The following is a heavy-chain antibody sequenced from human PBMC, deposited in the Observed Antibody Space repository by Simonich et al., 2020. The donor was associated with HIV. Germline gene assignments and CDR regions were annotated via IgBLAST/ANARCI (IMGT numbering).Heavy chain of an antibody. CDR3: ARKGGGRGVYYFDY. V-gene: IGHV1-69*13. Sequence: QVQLVQSGAEVKKPGSSVKVSCKASGGTFSSFAISWVRQAPGLGLEGVGWIIPIVGTANYAQMLQGRGTITADESTSTAYMELSSLRSEDTGIYYCARKGGGRGVYYFDYWGQGTLVTVSS. CDR1: GGTFSSFA. D-gene: IGHD3-10*01. J-gene: IGHJ4*02. CDR2: IIPIVGTA.